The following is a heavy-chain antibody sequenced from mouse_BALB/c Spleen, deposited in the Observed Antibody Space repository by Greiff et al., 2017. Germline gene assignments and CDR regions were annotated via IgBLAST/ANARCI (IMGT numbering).Heavy chain of an antibody. D-gene: IGHD2-4*01. CDR2: IYPGDGST. CDR3: AKGTMITLDGYAMDY. Sequence: QVQLQQSGPELVKPGASVKMSCKASGYTFTSYYIHWVKQRPGQGLEWIGWIYPGDGSTKYNEKFKGKTTLTADKSSSTAYMLLSSLTSEDSAIYFCAKGTMITLDGYAMDYWGQGTSVTVSS. J-gene: IGHJ4*01. CDR1: GYTFTSYY. V-gene: IGHV1S56*01.